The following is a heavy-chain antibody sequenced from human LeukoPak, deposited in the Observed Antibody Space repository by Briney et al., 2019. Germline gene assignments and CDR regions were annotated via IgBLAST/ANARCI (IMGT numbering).Heavy chain of an antibody. V-gene: IGHV1-2*02. CDR2: INPKSGGT. CDR1: GYTFTAYY. CDR3: ARDAIVRDYSYSDY. Sequence: GASVNVSCKSSGYTFTAYYIHGVRQLPGQGLQWMGGINPKSGGTNYPQKFQGRVTMKTDTSISTPSIELSSLRSDDTAVYFCARDAIVRDYSYSDYWGQGTLVTVSS. J-gene: IGHJ4*02. D-gene: IGHD4-11*01.